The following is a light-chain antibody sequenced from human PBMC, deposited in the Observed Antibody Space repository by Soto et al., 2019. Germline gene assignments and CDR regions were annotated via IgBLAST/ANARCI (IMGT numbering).Light chain of an antibody. CDR2: GAS. Sequence: EIVLTQSPGTLSLSPGERATLSCRASQSVSSSYLAWYQQKPGQAPRLLIYGASSRATGIPDRFSGSGSGTDFTLTISRLEPEDFAVYYCQQYGSSPTWTFGQWNKLEIK. V-gene: IGKV3-20*01. CDR1: QSVSSSY. J-gene: IGKJ1*01. CDR3: QQYGSSPTWT.